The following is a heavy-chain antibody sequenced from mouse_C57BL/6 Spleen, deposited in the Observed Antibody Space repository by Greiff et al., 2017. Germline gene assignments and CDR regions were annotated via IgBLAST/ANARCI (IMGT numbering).Heavy chain of an antibody. V-gene: IGHV5-17*01. Sequence: EVKLVESGGGLVKPGGSLKLSCAASGFTFSDYGMHWVRQAPEKGLEWVAYISSGSSTIYYADIVKGRFTISRDNAKNTLFLQMTSLRSEDTAMYYCARDYYGSSRWFAYWGQGTLVTVSA. CDR2: ISSGSSTI. CDR3: ARDYYGSSRWFAY. CDR1: GFTFSDYG. J-gene: IGHJ3*01. D-gene: IGHD1-1*01.